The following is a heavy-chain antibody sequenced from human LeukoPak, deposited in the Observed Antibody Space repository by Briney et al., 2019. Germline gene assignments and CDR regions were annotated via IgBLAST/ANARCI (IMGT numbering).Heavy chain of an antibody. CDR3: ARSEWELGWFDP. CDR2: IYYSGST. J-gene: IGHJ5*02. Sequence: PSETLSLTCTVSGGSISSGDYYWSWIRQPPGKGLEWIGYIYYSGSTNYNPSLKSRVTISADTSKNQFSLKLSSVTAADTAVYYCARSEWELGWFDPWGQGTLVTVSS. D-gene: IGHD1-26*01. CDR1: GGSISSGDYY. V-gene: IGHV4-61*08.